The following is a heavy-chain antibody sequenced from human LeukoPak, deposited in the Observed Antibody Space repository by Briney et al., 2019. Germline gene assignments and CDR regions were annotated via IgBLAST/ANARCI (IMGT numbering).Heavy chain of an antibody. Sequence: ASVKVSCKSSGYTFTGYYMQWVRQAPGQGLEWMGWINTKSGGTNYPQKFQGRVTMTMDTSISTAYMELSSLTSDDTAVYYCASRSSIWSGYQDTLYYFDYWGQGTLVTVSS. D-gene: IGHD3-3*01. CDR1: GYTFTGYY. CDR2: INTKSGGT. V-gene: IGHV1-2*02. J-gene: IGHJ4*02. CDR3: ASRSSIWSGYQDTLYYFDY.